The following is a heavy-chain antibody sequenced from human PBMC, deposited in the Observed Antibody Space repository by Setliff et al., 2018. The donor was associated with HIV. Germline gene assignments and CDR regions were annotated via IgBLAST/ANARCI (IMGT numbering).Heavy chain of an antibody. CDR3: TRRRRGYCTSTSCLYYYYMDV. CDR1: GFTFGDDA. CDR2: IRSKAYGGTT. D-gene: IGHD2-2*01. V-gene: IGHV3-49*04. J-gene: IGHJ6*03. Sequence: QAGGSLRLSCTGSGFTFGDDAMGWVRQAPGKGLEWVGFIRSKAYGGTTEYAASVEGRFTISRVDSKSIAYLQRKSLKTEDTAVYFCTRRRRGYCTSTSCLYYYYMDVWGKGTTVTVSS.